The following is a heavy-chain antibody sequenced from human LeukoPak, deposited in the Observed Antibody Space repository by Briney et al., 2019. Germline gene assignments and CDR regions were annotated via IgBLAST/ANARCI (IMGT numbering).Heavy chain of an antibody. D-gene: IGHD4-17*01. CDR3: ARGHSPVTTKVSYFQH. CDR2: INHSGST. Sequence: PSETVSLTCALYGGSFSGYYWSWTRQPPGKGLEWIGEINHSGSTNYNPSLKSRVTILVDTSKNQFSLKLSSVTAADTAVYYCARGHSPVTTKVSYFQHWGHSNLVTVSS. J-gene: IGHJ1*01. CDR1: GGSFSGYY. V-gene: IGHV4-34*01.